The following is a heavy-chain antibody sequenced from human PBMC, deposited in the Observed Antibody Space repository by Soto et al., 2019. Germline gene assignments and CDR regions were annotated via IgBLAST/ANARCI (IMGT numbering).Heavy chain of an antibody. D-gene: IGHD5-12*01. CDR1: GFTFSSYA. CDR2: ISGSGGST. J-gene: IGHJ5*02. V-gene: IGHV3-23*01. Sequence: GGSLRLSCAASGFTFSSYAMSWVRQAPGKGLEWVSAISGSGGSTYYADSVKGRFTISRDNSKNTLYLQMNGLRAEDTAVYYCAKDKVVATSRWFDPWGQGTLVTVSS. CDR3: AKDKVVATSRWFDP.